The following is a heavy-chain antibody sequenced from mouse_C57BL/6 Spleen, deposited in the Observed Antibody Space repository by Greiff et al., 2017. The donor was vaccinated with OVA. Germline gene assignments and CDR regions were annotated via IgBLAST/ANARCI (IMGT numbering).Heavy chain of an antibody. V-gene: IGHV5-6*01. D-gene: IGHD1-1*01. J-gene: IGHJ2*01. CDR1: GFTFSSYG. CDR3: ARQEAVVAHFDY. CDR2: ISSGGSYT. Sequence: EVMLVESGGDLVKPGGSLKLSCAASGFTFSSYGMSWVRQTPDKRLEWVATISSGGSYTYYPDSVKGRFTISRDNAKNTLYLQMSSLKSEDTAMYYCARQEAVVAHFDYWGQGTTLTVSS.